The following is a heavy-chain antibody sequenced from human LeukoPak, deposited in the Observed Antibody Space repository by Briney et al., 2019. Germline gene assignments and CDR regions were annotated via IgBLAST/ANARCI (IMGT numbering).Heavy chain of an antibody. CDR2: IRYDGSNK. Sequence: QPGGSLRLSCAASGFTFSSYGMHWVRQAPGKGLEWVAFIRYDGSNKYYADSVKGRFTISRDNSKNTLYLQMNSLRAEDTAVYYCAKSPLLQLWSFDYWGQGTPVTVSS. D-gene: IGHD5-18*01. V-gene: IGHV3-30*02. CDR3: AKSPLLQLWSFDY. CDR1: GFTFSSYG. J-gene: IGHJ4*02.